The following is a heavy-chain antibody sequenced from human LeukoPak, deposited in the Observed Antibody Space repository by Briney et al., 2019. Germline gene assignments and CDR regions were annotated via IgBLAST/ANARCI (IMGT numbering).Heavy chain of an antibody. CDR2: ISSSSSYI. CDR1: GFTFSSYS. CDR3: ARIVWGFCSGGSCHKGFDY. J-gene: IGHJ4*02. V-gene: IGHV3-21*01. D-gene: IGHD2-15*01. Sequence: GGSLRLSCAASGFTFSSYSMNWVRQAPGKGLEWVSSISSSSSYIYYADSVKGRFTIPRDNAKNSLYLQMNSLRAEDTAVYYCARIVWGFCSGGSCHKGFDYWGQGTLVTVSS.